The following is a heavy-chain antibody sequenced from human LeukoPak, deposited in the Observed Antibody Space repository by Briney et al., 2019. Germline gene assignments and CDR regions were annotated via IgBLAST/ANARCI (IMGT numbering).Heavy chain of an antibody. D-gene: IGHD5-18*01. CDR3: AKDKYSYMSYGMDV. Sequence: GGSLRLSCAASGFTFDDYAMPWVRQAPGKGLEWVSGISWNSGSIGYADSVKGRFTISRDNAKNSLYLQMNSLRAEDTALYYCAKDKYSYMSYGMDVWGQGTTVTVSS. J-gene: IGHJ6*02. V-gene: IGHV3-9*01. CDR2: ISWNSGSI. CDR1: GFTFDDYA.